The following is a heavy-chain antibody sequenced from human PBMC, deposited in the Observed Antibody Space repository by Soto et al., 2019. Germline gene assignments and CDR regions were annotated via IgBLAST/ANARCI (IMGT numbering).Heavy chain of an antibody. D-gene: IGHD2-15*01. V-gene: IGHV1-46*01. Sequence: ASVKVSCKASGYTFTSYYMHWVRQAPGQGLEWMGIINPSGGSTSYAQKFQGRVTMTRDTSTSTVYMELSSLRSEDTAVYYCARDDIFSGGSPPEPSYYYGMDVWGQGTTVTVSS. CDR1: GYTFTSYY. J-gene: IGHJ6*02. CDR3: ARDDIFSGGSPPEPSYYYGMDV. CDR2: INPSGGST.